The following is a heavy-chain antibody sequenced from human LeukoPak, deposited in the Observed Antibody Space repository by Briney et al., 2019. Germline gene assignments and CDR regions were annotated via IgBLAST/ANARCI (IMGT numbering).Heavy chain of an antibody. V-gene: IGHV1-2*06. D-gene: IGHD6-13*01. CDR3: ARDPSSRGRAFDI. CDR2: INPNSGGT. CDR1: GYTFTGYY. J-gene: IGHJ3*02. Sequence: ASVKVSCKASGYTFTGYYMHWVRQAPGQGFEWMGRINPNSGGTNYAQKFQGRVTMTRDTSISTAYMELSRLRSDDTAVYYCARDPSSRGRAFDIWGRGTMVTVSS.